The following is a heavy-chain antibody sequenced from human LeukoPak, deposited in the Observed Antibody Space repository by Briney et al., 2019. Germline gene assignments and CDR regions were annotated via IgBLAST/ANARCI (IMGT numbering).Heavy chain of an antibody. Sequence: GGSLRLSCTASGFTFSSYTMHWVRQAPGKGLEYVSGISHNGGTTNSATSVKGRFTISRDNSKNTLYLQMDSLRPEDMAVYYCARDPKRWLQLGVGRYFDNWGRGTLVAASS. D-gene: IGHD5-24*01. V-gene: IGHV3-64*01. CDR1: GFTFSSYT. J-gene: IGHJ4*02. CDR2: ISHNGGTT. CDR3: ARDPKRWLQLGVGRYFDN.